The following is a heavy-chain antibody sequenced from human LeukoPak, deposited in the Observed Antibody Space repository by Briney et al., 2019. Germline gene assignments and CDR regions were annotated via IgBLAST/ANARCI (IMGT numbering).Heavy chain of an antibody. D-gene: IGHD3-10*01. Sequence: GGSLRLSCAASGITFSSYAMTWVREAPGKGLEWVSGISGGGGSRHYADSVKGRFTISRDNSKNTLYLQMNSLRAEDTAVYYCAKDRNIYGSGSSDYWGQGTLVTVSS. J-gene: IGHJ4*02. CDR1: GITFSSYA. V-gene: IGHV3-23*01. CDR3: AKDRNIYGSGSSDY. CDR2: ISGGGGSR.